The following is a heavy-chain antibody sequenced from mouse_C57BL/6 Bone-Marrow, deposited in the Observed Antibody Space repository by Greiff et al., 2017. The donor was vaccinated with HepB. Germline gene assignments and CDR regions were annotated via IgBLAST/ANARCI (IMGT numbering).Heavy chain of an antibody. CDR1: GYTFTSYW. CDR3: ARRGLLFYAMDY. Sequence: VQLQQPGAELVRPGSSVKLSCKASGYTFTSYWMHWVKQRPIQGLEWIGNIDPSDSETHYNQKFKDKATLTVDKSSSTAYMQLSSLTSEDSAVYYCARRGLLFYAMDYWGQGTSVTVSS. D-gene: IGHD1-1*01. J-gene: IGHJ4*01. V-gene: IGHV1-52*01. CDR2: IDPSDSET.